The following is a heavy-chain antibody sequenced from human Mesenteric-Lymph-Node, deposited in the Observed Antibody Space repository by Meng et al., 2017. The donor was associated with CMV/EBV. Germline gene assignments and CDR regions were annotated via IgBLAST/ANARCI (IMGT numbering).Heavy chain of an antibody. J-gene: IGHJ6*02. D-gene: IGHD4-17*01. CDR2: ISADGIGT. CDR1: GFTFRNYV. V-gene: IGHV3-23*01. CDR3: ARDRGDYDVYYYYGMDV. Sequence: GGSLRLSCAASGFTFRNYVMNWVRQAPGKGLEWVSRISADGIGTYYADSVKGRFTISRDNSKNTLYLQMNSLRAEDTAVYYCARDRGDYDVYYYYGMDVWGQGTTVTVSS.